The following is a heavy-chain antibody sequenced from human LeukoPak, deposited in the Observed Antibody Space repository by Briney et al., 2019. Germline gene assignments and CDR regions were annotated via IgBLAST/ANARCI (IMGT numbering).Heavy chain of an antibody. V-gene: IGHV4-61*02. Sequence: SETLSLTCTVSGGSISSGTYYYSWIRQPAGKGLEWIGRIYTSGSTNYNPSLKSRVTISVDTSKNQFSLKLSSVTAADTAVYYCARGKGYYLDYWGQGTLVTVSS. CDR3: ARGKGYYLDY. CDR2: IYTSGST. J-gene: IGHJ4*02. CDR1: GGSISSGTYY.